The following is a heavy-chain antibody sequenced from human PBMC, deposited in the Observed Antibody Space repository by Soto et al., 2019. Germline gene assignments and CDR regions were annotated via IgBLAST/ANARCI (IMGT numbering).Heavy chain of an antibody. J-gene: IGHJ4*02. Sequence: LRLSCTASGFTFSGFAMHWVRRAPGRGLEWVAVISPDGTTRYYAASMRGRFAISRDNSQNTLYLQMDSLRIEDTAVYYCARAPTSRLDYWGQGTLVTVSS. CDR1: GFTFSGFA. CDR2: ISPDGTTR. V-gene: IGHV3-30*09. CDR3: ARAPTSRLDY.